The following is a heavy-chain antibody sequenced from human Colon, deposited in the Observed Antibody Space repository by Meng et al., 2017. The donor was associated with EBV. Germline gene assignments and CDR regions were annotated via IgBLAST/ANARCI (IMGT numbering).Heavy chain of an antibody. CDR2: IIHGGSP. CDR1: GGSLRGAS. Sequence: QGQPRQWGPGLLKPSGTPSLTGGGHGGSLRGASWNWIRQPPGKGLEWIGEIIHGGSPSYNPSLKSRVTISIDTSKNQLSLMLSSVTAADTAVYYCARRPTGIDYWGQGTLVTVSS. D-gene: IGHD2-8*02. V-gene: IGHV4-34*12. CDR3: ARRPTGIDY. J-gene: IGHJ4*02.